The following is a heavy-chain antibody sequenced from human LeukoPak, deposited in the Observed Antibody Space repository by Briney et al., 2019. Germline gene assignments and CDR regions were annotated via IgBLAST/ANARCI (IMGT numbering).Heavy chain of an antibody. CDR1: GFTFSSYA. J-gene: IGHJ5*02. D-gene: IGHD6-6*01. Sequence: PGRSLRLSCAASGFTFSSYAMHWVRQAPGKGLEWVAVISYNGSNKYYADSVKGRFTISRDNSKNTLYLQMSSLSAEDTAVYHCARDLLEYSSSSGWFDPWGQGTLVTVSS. CDR2: ISYNGSNK. CDR3: ARDLLEYSSSSGWFDP. V-gene: IGHV3-30*15.